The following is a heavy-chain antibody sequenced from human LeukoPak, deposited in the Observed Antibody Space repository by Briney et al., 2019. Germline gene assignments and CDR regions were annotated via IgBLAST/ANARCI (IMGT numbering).Heavy chain of an antibody. CDR3: AVSGSYTNDDY. J-gene: IGHJ4*02. D-gene: IGHD1-26*01. Sequence: SETLSLTCTVSGDSISSSIYYWGWIRQPPGKGLEYIGSIYYSGSTYYNPSLKSRVTISVDTSKNQFSLKLSSVTAADTAVYYCAVSGSYTNDDYWGQGTLVTVSS. CDR1: GDSISSSIYY. V-gene: IGHV4-39*01. CDR2: IYYSGST.